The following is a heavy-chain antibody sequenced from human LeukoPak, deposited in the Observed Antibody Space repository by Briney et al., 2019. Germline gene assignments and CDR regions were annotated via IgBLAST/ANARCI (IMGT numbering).Heavy chain of an antibody. Sequence: PGGSLRLSCAASGFTFSSYGMHWVRQAPGKGLEWVAFIWYDGSNKYYADSVKGRFAISRDNSKNTLYLQMNSLRAEDTAVYYCARDRITMIVVEENDAFDIWGQGTMVTVSS. D-gene: IGHD3-22*01. CDR2: IWYDGSNK. V-gene: IGHV3-33*01. CDR3: ARDRITMIVVEENDAFDI. CDR1: GFTFSSYG. J-gene: IGHJ3*02.